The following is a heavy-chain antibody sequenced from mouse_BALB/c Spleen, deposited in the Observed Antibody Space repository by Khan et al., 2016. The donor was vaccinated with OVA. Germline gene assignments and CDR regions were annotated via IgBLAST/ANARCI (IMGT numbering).Heavy chain of an antibody. Sequence: QIQLVQSGPELKKPGETVKISCKASGYTFTIYGMNWVSQAPGKGLKWMGWINTYTGEPTYADDFKGRFAFSLETSASTAFLQINNLKNEDTATYFCARVGYNGTMDYWGQGTSVTVSS. J-gene: IGHJ4*01. CDR2: INTYTGEP. V-gene: IGHV9-3-1*01. CDR3: ARVGYNGTMDY. CDR1: GYTFTIYG. D-gene: IGHD2-14*01.